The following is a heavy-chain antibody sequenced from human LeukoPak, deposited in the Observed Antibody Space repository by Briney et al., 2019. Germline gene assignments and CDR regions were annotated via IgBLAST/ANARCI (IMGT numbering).Heavy chain of an antibody. D-gene: IGHD3-10*01. V-gene: IGHV4-31*03. CDR2: IYYSGST. CDR3: ARTPYYYGSGSYNDY. J-gene: IGHJ4*02. Sequence: SETLSLTCTVSGGSISSGGYYWRWIRQHPGKGLEWIGYIYYSGSTYYNPSLKSRVTISVDTSKNQFSLKLSSVTAADTAVYYCARTPYYYGSGSYNDYWGQGTLVTVSS. CDR1: GGSISSGGYY.